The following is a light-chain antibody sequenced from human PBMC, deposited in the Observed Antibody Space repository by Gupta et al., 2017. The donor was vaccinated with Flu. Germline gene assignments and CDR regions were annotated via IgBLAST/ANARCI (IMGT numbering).Light chain of an antibody. J-gene: IGKJ1*01. CDR2: AAS. Sequence: DIQMTQSPSSLSASVGDRVTITCRASQSISSYLNWYQQKPGKAPKLLTYAASSVQSGVPSRFSGSGSGTDFTLTISRRQPEDFATYYCQQRDSTPRTFGQGTKVEIK. CDR3: QQRDSTPRT. V-gene: IGKV1-39*01. CDR1: QSISSY.